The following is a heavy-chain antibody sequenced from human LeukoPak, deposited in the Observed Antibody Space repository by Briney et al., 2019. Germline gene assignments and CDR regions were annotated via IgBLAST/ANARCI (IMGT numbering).Heavy chain of an antibody. CDR1: GYTFTGYY. CDR2: IIPILGIA. D-gene: IGHD3-10*01. Sequence: GASVKVSCKASGYTFTGYYMHWVRQVPGQGLEWMGRIIPILGIANYAQKFRGRVTITADKSTSTAYMELSSLRAEDMAVYYCAGGSGTYSPDYWGQGTLVTVSS. V-gene: IGHV1-69*02. J-gene: IGHJ4*02. CDR3: AGGSGTYSPDY.